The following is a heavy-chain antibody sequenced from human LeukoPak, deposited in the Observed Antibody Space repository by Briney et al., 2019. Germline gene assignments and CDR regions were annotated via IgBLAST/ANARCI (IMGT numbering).Heavy chain of an antibody. CDR3: ARDRPWGTSDSYSMDV. CDR2: IYYSGST. CDR1: GGSISSYY. J-gene: IGHJ6*02. Sequence: SETLSLTCTVSGGSISSYYWSWIRQPPGKGLEWIGYIYYSGSTYYNPSLKSRVTISVDTSKNQFSLKLSSVTAADTAVYYCARDRPWGTSDSYSMDVWGQGTTVTVSS. D-gene: IGHD1-1*01. V-gene: IGHV4-59*12.